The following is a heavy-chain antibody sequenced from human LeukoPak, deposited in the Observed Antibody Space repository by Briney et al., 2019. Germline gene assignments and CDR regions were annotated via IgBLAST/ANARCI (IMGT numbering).Heavy chain of an antibody. CDR1: GGSVNSGAYY. V-gene: IGHV4-61*08. Sequence: ASETLSLTCTVSGGSVNSGAYYWSWIRQPPGKGLEWIGYIYYSGSTNYNPSLKSRVTISVDTSKNQFSLKLSSVTAADTAVYYCARAHISVARRFFDYWGQGTLVTVSS. CDR3: ARAHISVARRFFDY. J-gene: IGHJ4*02. D-gene: IGHD6-19*01. CDR2: IYYSGST.